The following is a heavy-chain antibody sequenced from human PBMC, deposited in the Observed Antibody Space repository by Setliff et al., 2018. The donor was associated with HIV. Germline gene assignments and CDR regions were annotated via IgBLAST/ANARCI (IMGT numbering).Heavy chain of an antibody. D-gene: IGHD3-10*01. V-gene: IGHV4-4*09. J-gene: IGHJ4*02. CDR2: IYTSGST. CDR1: GGSISSYY. Sequence: SSETLSLTCTVSGGSISSYYWSWIRQPPGKGLEWIGYIYTSGSTNYNPSLKSRVTISVDTSKNQFSLRLTSVTAADTAVYYCAREAPGEVRGVIIPFIDYWGQGSLVTVSS. CDR3: AREAPGEVRGVIIPFIDY.